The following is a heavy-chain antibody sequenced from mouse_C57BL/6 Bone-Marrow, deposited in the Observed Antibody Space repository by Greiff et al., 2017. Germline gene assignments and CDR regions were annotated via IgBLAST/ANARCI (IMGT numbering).Heavy chain of an antibody. Sequence: EVHLVESGEGLVKPGGSLKLSCAASGFTFSSSAMSWVRQTPEKRLEWVAYISSGGDYIYYADTVKGRFTISRDNARNTLYLQMSSLKSEDTAMYYCTREPLYYYGSVDYWGQGTTLTVSS. J-gene: IGHJ2*01. CDR2: ISSGGDYI. CDR1: GFTFSSSA. D-gene: IGHD1-1*01. CDR3: TREPLYYYGSVDY. V-gene: IGHV5-9-1*02.